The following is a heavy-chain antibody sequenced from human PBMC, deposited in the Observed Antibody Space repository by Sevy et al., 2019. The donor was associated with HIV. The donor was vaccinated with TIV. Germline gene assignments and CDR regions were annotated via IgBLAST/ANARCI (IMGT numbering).Heavy chain of an antibody. CDR1: GGSISSYY. Sequence: SETLSLTCTVSGGSISSYYWSWIRQPAGKGLEWIGRIYTSGSTNYNPSLKSRVTRSVDTSKNQFSLKLSSLTAADTAGFYCSGGIVLMVYATDYGMDVWVQGANGTFSS. V-gene: IGHV4-4*07. CDR3: SGGIVLMVYATDYGMDV. D-gene: IGHD2-8*01. CDR2: IYTSGST. J-gene: IGHJ6*02.